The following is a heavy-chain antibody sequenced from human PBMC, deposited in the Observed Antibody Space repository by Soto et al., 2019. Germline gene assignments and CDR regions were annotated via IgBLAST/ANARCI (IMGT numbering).Heavy chain of an antibody. CDR2: ISGSGGIT. J-gene: IGHJ4*02. D-gene: IGHD4-4*01. CDR1: GFTFSSYA. CDR3: AKHRLIYDYNNYDFDY. Sequence: GGSLRLSCAATGFTFSSYAMSWVRQAPGKGLGWVSTISGSGGITYYADSVKGRFTISRDNSKTTLSLQMSSLRAEDTAVYYCAKHRLIYDYNNYDFDYWGQGALVTVSS. V-gene: IGHV3-23*01.